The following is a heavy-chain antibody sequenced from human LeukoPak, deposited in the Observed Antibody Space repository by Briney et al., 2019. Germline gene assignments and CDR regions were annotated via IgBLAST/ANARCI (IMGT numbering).Heavy chain of an antibody. Sequence: GGSLGLSCAASGFTFSDYGMHWVRQAPGKGLEWVAVIANDGRDKKYADSVRGRFTISRDNSKNTVYLQMNSLRAEDTAVFYCVKDMKIKAAGYYFDYWGQGTLVTVSS. D-gene: IGHD6-13*01. J-gene: IGHJ4*02. V-gene: IGHV3-30*18. CDR1: GFTFSDYG. CDR3: VKDMKIKAAGYYFDY. CDR2: IANDGRDK.